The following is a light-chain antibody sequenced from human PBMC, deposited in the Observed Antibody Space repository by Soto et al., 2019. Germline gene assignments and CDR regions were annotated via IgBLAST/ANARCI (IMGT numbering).Light chain of an antibody. V-gene: IGKV1-5*03. CDR1: QSISGW. J-gene: IGKJ1*01. CDR2: KAS. Sequence: DIQMTQSTSTLSASVGARVTITCRASQSISGWLAWYQQKPGKAPKLLIYKASTLKSGVPSRFSGSGSGTEFTLTISSLQPDDFATYYCQHYNSYSEAFGQGTKV. CDR3: QHYNSYSEA.